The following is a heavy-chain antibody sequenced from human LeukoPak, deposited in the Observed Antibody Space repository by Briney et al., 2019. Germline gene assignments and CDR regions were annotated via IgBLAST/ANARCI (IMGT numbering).Heavy chain of an antibody. CDR2: INAGYGNT. CDR1: GYTFTNYA. V-gene: IGHV1-3*01. J-gene: IGHJ4*02. CDR3: ARDCHLGYCSITSCCAGEFDY. D-gene: IGHD2-2*01. Sequence: ASVKVSCKTSGYTFTNYAIHWLRQAPGQRLEWMGWINAGYGNTKYSQKFQGRVTLTSDTSASTAYMELRSLKSDDTAVYYCARDCHLGYCSITSCCAGEFDYWGQGTLVTVSS.